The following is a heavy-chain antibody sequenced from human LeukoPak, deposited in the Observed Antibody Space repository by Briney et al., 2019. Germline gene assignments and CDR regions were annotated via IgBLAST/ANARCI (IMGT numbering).Heavy chain of an antibody. CDR1: GFTFSSYS. Sequence: GGSLRLSCAASGFTFSSYSMNWVRPAPGKGLEWVPSISSSSSYIYYADSVKGRFTISRDNAKNSLYLQMNSLRAEDTAVYYCARVVYDFWSGYPPYFDYWGQGTLVTVSS. CDR3: ARVVYDFWSGYPPYFDY. J-gene: IGHJ4*02. CDR2: ISSSSSYI. V-gene: IGHV3-21*01. D-gene: IGHD3-3*01.